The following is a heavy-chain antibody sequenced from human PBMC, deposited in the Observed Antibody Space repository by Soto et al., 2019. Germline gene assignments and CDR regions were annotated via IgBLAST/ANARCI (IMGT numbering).Heavy chain of an antibody. D-gene: IGHD7-27*01. J-gene: IGHJ4*01. V-gene: IGHV1-2*02. CDR2: IDLDNDNR. CDR1: GHTFTGHH. Sequence: ASVKVSCKASGHTFTGHHMHWVRQAPGQGLEWMGYIDLDNDNRAYAQKFQGRVTTTRDTSITTAYMELSGLRSDDTAVYYCGLEPTGTGGFDYCGHGTLVTVSS. CDR3: GLEPTGTGGFDY.